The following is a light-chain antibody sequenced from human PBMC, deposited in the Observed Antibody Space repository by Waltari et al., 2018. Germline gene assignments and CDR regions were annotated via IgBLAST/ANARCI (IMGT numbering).Light chain of an antibody. CDR3: QQRTNWPLT. CDR2: DTS. CDR1: PSVSSY. J-gene: IGKJ4*01. V-gene: IGKV3-11*01. Sequence: ETVLTQSPATLSLSPGERATLSCRASPSVSSYIIWYQQKAGQPPRLLIYDTSNRATGVPARFSGSGSGTDFTLTISSLESEDFAVYYCQQRTNWPLTFGGGTKVE.